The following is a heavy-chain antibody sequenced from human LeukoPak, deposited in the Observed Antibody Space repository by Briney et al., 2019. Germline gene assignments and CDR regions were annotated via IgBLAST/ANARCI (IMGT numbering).Heavy chain of an antibody. CDR3: ARRAITLGDAFDI. CDR1: GYRFTSYW. J-gene: IGHJ3*02. CDR2: IYPGDSDT. Sequence: GGALEISFKGSGYRFTSYWIGWGRQRPGKGLGWMGMIYPGDSDTRYSPSFQGQVTISPDKSISTAYLQWSSLKASDTATYYCARRAITLGDAFDIWGQGTMVTVSS. V-gene: IGHV5-51*01. D-gene: IGHD3-16*01.